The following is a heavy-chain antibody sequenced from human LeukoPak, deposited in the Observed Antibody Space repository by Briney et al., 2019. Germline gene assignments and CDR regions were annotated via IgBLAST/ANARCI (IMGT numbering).Heavy chain of an antibody. CDR1: GFTVSSNY. V-gene: IGHV3-53*01. Sequence: GGSLRLSYAASGFTVSSNYISWVRQAPGKGLEWVSVIYSGGSTYYADSVKGRFTISRDNSKNTLYLQMNSLRAEDTAVYYCARGGNDFWSGYYFDYWGQGTLVTVSS. CDR2: IYSGGST. D-gene: IGHD3-3*01. CDR3: ARGGNDFWSGYYFDY. J-gene: IGHJ4*02.